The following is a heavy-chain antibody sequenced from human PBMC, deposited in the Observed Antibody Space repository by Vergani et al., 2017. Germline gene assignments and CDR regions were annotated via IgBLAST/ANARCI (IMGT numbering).Heavy chain of an antibody. Sequence: QLQLQESGPGLVKPSETLSLTCTVSGSSISSSSYYWGWIRQPPGKGLEWIGSIYYSGSTYYNPSLKSRVTISVDTSKNQFSLKLSSVTAADTAVYYCARRDYLPSYFDYWGQGTLVTVSS. CDR3: ARRDYLPSYFDY. D-gene: IGHD2/OR15-2a*01. V-gene: IGHV4-39*01. CDR2: IYYSGST. J-gene: IGHJ4*02. CDR1: GSSISSSSYY.